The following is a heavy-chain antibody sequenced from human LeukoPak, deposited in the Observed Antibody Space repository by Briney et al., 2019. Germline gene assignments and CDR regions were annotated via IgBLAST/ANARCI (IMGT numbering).Heavy chain of an antibody. J-gene: IGHJ4*02. CDR3: AKGIGSSSWSGGYY. CDR2: ISGSGGST. Sequence: GGSLRLSCAASGFTFSSYAMSWVRQAPGKGLKWVSAISGSGGSTYYADSVKGRFTISRDNSKNTLYLQMNSLRAEDTAVYYCAKGIGSSSWSGGYYWGQGTLVTVSS. CDR1: GFTFSSYA. V-gene: IGHV3-23*01. D-gene: IGHD6-13*01.